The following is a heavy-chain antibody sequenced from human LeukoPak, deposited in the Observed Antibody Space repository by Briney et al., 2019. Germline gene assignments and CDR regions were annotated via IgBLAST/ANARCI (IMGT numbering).Heavy chain of an antibody. CDR1: GFTFSSYW. J-gene: IGHJ4*02. CDR3: AREILIVARPPHFDY. CDR2: IKQDGSEK. Sequence: GGSLRLSCAASGFTFSSYWMSWVRQAPGKGLEWVANIKQDGSEKYYVDSVKGRFTISRDNAKNSLYLQMNSLRAEDTAVYYCAREILIVARPPHFDYWGQGTLVTVSS. D-gene: IGHD6-6*01. V-gene: IGHV3-7*01.